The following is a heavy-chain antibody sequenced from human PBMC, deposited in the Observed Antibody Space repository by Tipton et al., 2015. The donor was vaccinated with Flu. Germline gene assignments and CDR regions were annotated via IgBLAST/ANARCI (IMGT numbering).Heavy chain of an antibody. CDR3: ATLTGDDY. D-gene: IGHD7-27*01. V-gene: IGHV3-48*03. Sequence: QPVQSGGGLVQPGGSLRLSCAASGFTFSSYEMNWVRQAPGKGLEWLSYISSAGSTISYADSVRGRFTISRDNAKNSLYLQLNSLRAEDTALYYCATLTGDDYWGQGDLVTVSS. J-gene: IGHJ4*02. CDR1: GFTFSSYE. CDR2: ISSAGSTI.